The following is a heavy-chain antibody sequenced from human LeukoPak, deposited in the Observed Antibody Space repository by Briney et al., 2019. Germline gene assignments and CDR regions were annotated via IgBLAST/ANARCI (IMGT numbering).Heavy chain of an antibody. Sequence: PSETLSLTCAVYGGSFSGYYWSWIRQPPGKGLEWIGEINHSGSTNYNPSLKSRVTISVDTSKNQFSLKLSSVTAADTAVYYCVRGRRQWLVRDYYMDVWGKGTTVTVSS. CDR2: INHSGST. J-gene: IGHJ6*03. D-gene: IGHD6-19*01. CDR1: GGSFSGYY. V-gene: IGHV4-34*01. CDR3: VRGRRQWLVRDYYMDV.